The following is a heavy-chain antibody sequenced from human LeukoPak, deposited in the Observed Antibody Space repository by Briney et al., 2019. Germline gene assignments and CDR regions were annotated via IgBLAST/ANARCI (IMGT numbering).Heavy chain of an antibody. CDR1: GGSIGSYY. D-gene: IGHD3-22*01. CDR2: INYSGTT. V-gene: IGHV4-59*01. CDR3: ARGTMMVGP. Sequence: SETLSLTCTVSGGSIGSYYWSWIRQPPGKGLEWIGYINYSGTTNYNPSLKSRVSISVDTSKNQFSLRLDSVTAADTAVYYCARGTMMVGPWGQETQVTVSS. J-gene: IGHJ5*02.